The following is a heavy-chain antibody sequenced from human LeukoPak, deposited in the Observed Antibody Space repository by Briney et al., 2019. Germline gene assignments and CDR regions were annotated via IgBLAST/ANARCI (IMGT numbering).Heavy chain of an antibody. J-gene: IGHJ6*02. Sequence: SQTLSLTCAVSGGSISSGGYSWSWIRQPPGKGLEWIGYIYHSGSTYYNPSLKSRVTISVDRSKNQFSLKLSSVTAADTAVYYCARIKTLGYCSSTSCYRIGAYYYYGMDVWGQGTTVTVSS. V-gene: IGHV4-30-2*01. CDR3: ARIKTLGYCSSTSCYRIGAYYYYGMDV. CDR2: IYHSGST. D-gene: IGHD2-2*01. CDR1: GGSISSGGYS.